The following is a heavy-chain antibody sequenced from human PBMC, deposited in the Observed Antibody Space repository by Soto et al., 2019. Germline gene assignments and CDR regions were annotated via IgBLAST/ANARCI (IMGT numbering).Heavy chain of an antibody. CDR3: TRSGSYSWFEP. Sequence: PGGSLRLSCAASGFTFSDHYMDWVRQAPGKGLEWIGRIRNKANGYTTEYAASVEGRFTISRDDSKNSLYLQMNSLKTEDTAVYYCTRSGSYSWFEPSGQGTQVTVSS. CDR1: GFTFSDHY. D-gene: IGHD1-26*01. V-gene: IGHV3-72*01. J-gene: IGHJ5*02. CDR2: IRNKANGYTT.